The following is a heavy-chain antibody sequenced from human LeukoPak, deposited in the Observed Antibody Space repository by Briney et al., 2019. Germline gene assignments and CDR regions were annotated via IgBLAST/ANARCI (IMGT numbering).Heavy chain of an antibody. J-gene: IGHJ4*02. CDR1: GFTVSSNY. V-gene: IGHV3-53*01. D-gene: IGHD7-27*01. CDR2: IYSGGST. CDR3: ARNLGNFYVDI. Sequence: GGYLRLSCGAPGFTVSSNYMSWVRQAPGRGLEWVSLIYSGGSTYYSDSVKGRFTVSRDNSKNTLYLQMDSLRVEDTAVYYCARNLGNFYVDIWGQGTLVTVSS.